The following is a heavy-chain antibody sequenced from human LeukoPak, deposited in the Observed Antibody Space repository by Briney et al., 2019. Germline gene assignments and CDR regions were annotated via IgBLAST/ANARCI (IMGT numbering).Heavy chain of an antibody. CDR3: ARDATQIQVWFDGYSDH. D-gene: IGHD2-21*01. J-gene: IGHJ4*02. V-gene: IGHV3-7*01. CDR1: GFTFSNYW. CDR2: IKQDGSEK. Sequence: GGSLRLSCAASGFTFSNYWMSWVRQAPGKGLEWVANIKQDGSEKSYVGSVKGRFTISRDNSKNTLYLQMNSLRAEDTAVYYCARDATQIQVWFDGYSDHWGQGTLVTVSS.